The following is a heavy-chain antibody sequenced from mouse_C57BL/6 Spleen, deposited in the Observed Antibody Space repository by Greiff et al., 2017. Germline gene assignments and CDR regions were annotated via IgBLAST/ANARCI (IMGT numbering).Heavy chain of an antibody. CDR1: GYAFSSSW. Sequence: VQLQQSGPELVKPGASVKISCNASGYAFSSSWMNWVKQRPGKGLEWIGRIYPGDGDTNYNGKFKGKATLTADKSSSTAYLQLSSLTSEDSAVYFCAGTAVVGPDWSFAVWGTGTTVTVSS. D-gene: IGHD1-1*01. J-gene: IGHJ1*03. V-gene: IGHV1-82*01. CDR3: AGTAVVGPDWSFAV. CDR2: IYPGDGDT.